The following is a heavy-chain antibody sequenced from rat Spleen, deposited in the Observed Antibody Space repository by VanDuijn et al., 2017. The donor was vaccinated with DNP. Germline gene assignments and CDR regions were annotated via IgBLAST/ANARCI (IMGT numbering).Heavy chain of an antibody. CDR2: ISYSGTT. CDR1: GYSITSNY. J-gene: IGHJ1*01. CDR3: ARAYYDGTYYPNWYFDF. V-gene: IGHV3-1*01. D-gene: IGHD1-12*02. Sequence: EVQLQESGPGLVKPSQSLSLTCSVTGYSITSNYWAWIRKFPGNKMEWMGYISYSGTTGYNPSLKSRISITRDTSKRQFFLQLNSVTTEDTATYYCARAYYDGTYYPNWYFDFWGPGTRSPCPQ.